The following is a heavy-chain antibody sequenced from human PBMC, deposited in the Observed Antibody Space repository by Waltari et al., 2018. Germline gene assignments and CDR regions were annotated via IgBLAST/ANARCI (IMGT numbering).Heavy chain of an antibody. Sequence: QVQLQQWGAGLLKPSETLSLTCAVYGGSFSGYYGSWIRQPPGKGLEWIGEINHSGSTNYTPSLKSRVTISVETSKNQFSLKLGSVTAADTAVYYCARSPGGIDAFDIWGQGTMVTVSS. J-gene: IGHJ3*02. CDR3: ARSPGGIDAFDI. CDR2: INHSGST. V-gene: IGHV4-34*01. D-gene: IGHD2-15*01. CDR1: GGSFSGYY.